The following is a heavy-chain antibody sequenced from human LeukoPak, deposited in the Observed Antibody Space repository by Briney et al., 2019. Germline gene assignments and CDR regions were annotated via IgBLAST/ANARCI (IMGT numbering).Heavy chain of an antibody. CDR1: GYSISSGYY. Sequence: PSETLSLTCTVSGYSISSGYYWGWIRQPPGKGLEWIGSIYHSGSTYYNPSLKSRVTISVDTSKNQFSLKLSSVTAADTAVYYCARRPRRGYSKLSWAFDIWDQGTMVTVSS. V-gene: IGHV4-38-2*02. CDR2: IYHSGST. D-gene: IGHD6-13*01. CDR3: ARRPRRGYSKLSWAFDI. J-gene: IGHJ3*02.